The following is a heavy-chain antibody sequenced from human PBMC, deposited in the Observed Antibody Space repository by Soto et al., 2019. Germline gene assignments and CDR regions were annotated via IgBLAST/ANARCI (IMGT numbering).Heavy chain of an antibody. Sequence: EVQLVESGGGLVQPGGSLRLSCAASGFTFSNYWMYWVRQAPGKGLVWVSRINSDGSVSSYADSVKGRLTISRDNVKNTPYLQMDSLRAEDTAVYYCARGDCVGGTCYSLAGSFYYYMDVWRKGATVTVFS. D-gene: IGHD2-15*01. CDR2: INSDGSVS. CDR1: GFTFSNYW. CDR3: ARGDCVGGTCYSLAGSFYYYMDV. J-gene: IGHJ6*03. V-gene: IGHV3-74*01.